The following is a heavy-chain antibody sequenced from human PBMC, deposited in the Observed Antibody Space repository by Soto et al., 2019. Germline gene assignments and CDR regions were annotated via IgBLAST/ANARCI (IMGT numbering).Heavy chain of an antibody. CDR2: IYPGDSDT. CDR3: ARHTYYYDSSDYYYYYGMDV. Sequence: GESLKISCKGSGYSFTSYWIGWGRQMPGKGLEGRGIIYPGDSDTRYSPSFQGQVTISADKSISTAYLQWSSLKASDTAMYYCARHTYYYDSSDYYYYYGMDVWGQGTTVTVSS. CDR1: GYSFTSYW. D-gene: IGHD3-22*01. V-gene: IGHV5-51*01. J-gene: IGHJ6*02.